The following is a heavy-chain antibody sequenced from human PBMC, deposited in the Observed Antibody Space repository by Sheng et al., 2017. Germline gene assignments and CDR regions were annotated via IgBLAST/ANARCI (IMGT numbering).Heavy chain of an antibody. V-gene: IGHV1-69*13. D-gene: IGHD2-8*01. CDR1: GGTFSSSYA. CDR2: IIPLFGIA. Sequence: QVQLVQSGAEVKKPGSSVKVSCKASGGTFSSSYAISWVRQAPGQGLEWMGVIIPLFGIANYAQKFQGRVTISADETTSTAYMELRSLRSEDTAMYYCARDISNGMFDPWGQGTLVIVSS. CDR3: ARDISNGMFDP. J-gene: IGHJ5*02.